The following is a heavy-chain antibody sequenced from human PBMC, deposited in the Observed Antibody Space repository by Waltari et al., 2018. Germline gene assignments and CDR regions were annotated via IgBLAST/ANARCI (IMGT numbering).Heavy chain of an antibody. Sequence: EVQLVESGGGLVKPGGSLRLSCGASGFRFSGYSMNWVRQARGKVVECGTSISSSTTYIIYADSVKGRFTISRDNAKNSLYLQMNSLRGEDTAVYYCVGGGWGFYFDYWGQGTVVTVSS. CDR1: GFRFSGYS. CDR3: VGGGWGFYFDY. J-gene: IGHJ4*02. D-gene: IGHD7-27*01. CDR2: ISSSTTYI. V-gene: IGHV3-21*01.